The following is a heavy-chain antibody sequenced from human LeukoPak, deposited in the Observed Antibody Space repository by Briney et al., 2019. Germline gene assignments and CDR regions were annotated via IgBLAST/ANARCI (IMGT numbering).Heavy chain of an antibody. V-gene: IGHV3-21*01. CDR2: ISSGSSYI. D-gene: IGHD2-2*01. J-gene: IGHJ1*01. CDR3: ARETRHCSSTSCSSIEYFQH. CDR1: GFTFSSYT. Sequence: GGSLRLSCAASGFTFSSYTMNWVRQAPGKGLEWVSSISSGSSYIYYADSVKGRFTISRDNAKNSLYLQVNSLRAEDTAVYYCARETRHCSSTSCSSIEYFQHWGQGTLVTVSS.